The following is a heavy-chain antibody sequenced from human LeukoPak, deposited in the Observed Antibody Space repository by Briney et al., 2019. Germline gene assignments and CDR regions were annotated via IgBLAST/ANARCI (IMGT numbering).Heavy chain of an antibody. D-gene: IGHD6-6*01. CDR1: GFSFSGHW. J-gene: IGHJ4*02. Sequence: GGSLRLSCTASGFSFSGHWMHWARQLPGKGLVWVSRISPTGSTTSYADSVKGRFTVSRDNAKNTLYLQVNNLRAEDTAVYYCARGPNSNWSGLDFWGQGTLHTVSS. CDR2: ISPTGSTT. CDR3: ARGPNSNWSGLDF. V-gene: IGHV3-74*01.